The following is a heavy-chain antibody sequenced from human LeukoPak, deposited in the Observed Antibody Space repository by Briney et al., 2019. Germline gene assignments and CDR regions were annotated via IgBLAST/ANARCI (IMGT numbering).Heavy chain of an antibody. D-gene: IGHD6-13*01. CDR1: KFTFSNYG. J-gene: IGHJ4*02. Sequence: GGSLRLSCTASKFTFSNYGMQWVRQAPGKGLEWVAVVSSDGGTKYYADSVKGRFTISRDNSKNTMYLQMNSLRAEDTAVYYCAKGDYSSSWLFDYWGQGTLVTVSS. V-gene: IGHV3-30*18. CDR3: AKGDYSSSWLFDY. CDR2: VSSDGGTK.